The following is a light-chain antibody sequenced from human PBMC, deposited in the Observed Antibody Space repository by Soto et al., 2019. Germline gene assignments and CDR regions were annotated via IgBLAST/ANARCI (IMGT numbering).Light chain of an antibody. V-gene: IGKV1-39*01. CDR2: ATS. CDR1: QDIRSY. J-gene: IGKJ1*01. CDR3: QQGYSTQWT. Sequence: DIQMTQSPSSLSASVRDRVSITCRASQDIRSYLNWYQQKPGKAPELLIYATSNLQSGVPPRFSASGSGTDFTLTISSLQPEDFATYYCQQGYSTQWTSGQGTKVEIK.